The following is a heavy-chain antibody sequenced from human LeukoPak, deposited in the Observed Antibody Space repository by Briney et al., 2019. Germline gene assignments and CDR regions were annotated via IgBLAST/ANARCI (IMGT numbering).Heavy chain of an antibody. Sequence: SETLSLTCSVSAVSISSHYWSWLRQPPGKGLEWIAYMRDTVNTKDNPSFKSRLTLSADTSKNQFSLRLSSVTAADSAVYYCATIKRGDIYGYFDFWGQGILVTVSS. CDR1: AVSISSHY. CDR2: MRDTVNT. J-gene: IGHJ4*02. D-gene: IGHD5-18*01. CDR3: ATIKRGDIYGYFDF. V-gene: IGHV4-59*11.